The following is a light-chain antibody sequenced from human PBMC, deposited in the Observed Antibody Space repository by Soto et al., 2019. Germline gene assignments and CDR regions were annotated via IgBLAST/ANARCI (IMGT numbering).Light chain of an antibody. Sequence: AIQVPQSPSSLAASVGDRVTITCLASQDIRGALAWYQQKPGKPPKLLIYDVSTFENGVPSRFSGDSSGTQFTLTISGLQPEDFGTYYCQQFNSYPVTFGHGTRLDIK. CDR2: DVS. J-gene: IGKJ5*01. CDR1: QDIRGA. CDR3: QQFNSYPVT. V-gene: IGKV1-13*02.